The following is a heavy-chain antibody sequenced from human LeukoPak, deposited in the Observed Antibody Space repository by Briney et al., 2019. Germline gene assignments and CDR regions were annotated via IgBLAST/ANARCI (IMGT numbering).Heavy chain of an antibody. V-gene: IGHV4-34*01. CDR3: ARVGVTMVRGVWYWFDP. J-gene: IGHJ5*02. Sequence: SETLSLTCAVYGGSFSGYYWSWIRQPPGKGLEWIGEINHSGSANYNPSLKSRVTISVDTSKNQFSLKLSSVTAADTAVYYCARVGVTMVRGVWYWFDPWGQGTLVTVSS. CDR1: GGSFSGYY. CDR2: INHSGSA. D-gene: IGHD3-10*01.